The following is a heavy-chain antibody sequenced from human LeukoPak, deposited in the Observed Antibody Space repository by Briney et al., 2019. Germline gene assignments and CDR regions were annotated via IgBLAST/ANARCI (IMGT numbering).Heavy chain of an antibody. V-gene: IGHV3-48*03. J-gene: IGHJ4*02. CDR2: ISSSGSTT. CDR1: GFTLSSYE. Sequence: GGSLRLSCAASGFTLSSYEMNWVRQAPGKGLEWISYISSSGSTTHYADSVKGRFTISRDNAKNSLSLQMNSLRAEDTAVYYCVRRWGYWGQGTLVTVSS. CDR3: VRRWGY. D-gene: IGHD7-27*01.